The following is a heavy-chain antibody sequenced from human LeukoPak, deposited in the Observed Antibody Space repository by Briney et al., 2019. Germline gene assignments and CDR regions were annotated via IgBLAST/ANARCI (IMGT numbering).Heavy chain of an antibody. CDR3: ARSGRYAFDI. CDR2: IYYSGST. CDR1: GGSVSSGSYY. V-gene: IGHV4-61*01. D-gene: IGHD2-15*01. J-gene: IGHJ3*02. Sequence: SETLSLTCTVSGGSVSSGSYYWSWIRQPPGKGLEWIGYIYYSGSTNYNPSPKSRVTISVDTSKNQFSLKLSSVTAADTAVYYCARSGRYAFDIWGQGTMVTVSS.